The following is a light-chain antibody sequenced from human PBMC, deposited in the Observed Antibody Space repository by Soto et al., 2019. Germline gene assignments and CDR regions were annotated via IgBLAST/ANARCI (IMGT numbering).Light chain of an antibody. J-gene: IGLJ1*01. Sequence: QSALTQPRSVSGSPGQSVTISCTGTSSDVGGYNFVSWYQQHPGKAPKFMIYDVTKRPSGVPDRFSGSKSGNTSSLTISGLQAEDEAYYCCCSYVGSYTSYVFGTGTKLTVL. CDR2: DVT. CDR3: CSYVGSYTSYV. CDR1: SSDVGGYNF. V-gene: IGLV2-11*01.